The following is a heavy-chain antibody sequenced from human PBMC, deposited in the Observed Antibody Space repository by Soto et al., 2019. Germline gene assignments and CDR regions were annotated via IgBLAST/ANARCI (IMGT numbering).Heavy chain of an antibody. D-gene: IGHD7-27*01. CDR2: ITGSGGRT. J-gene: IGHJ6*02. CDR1: GFTFSSYA. Sequence: GGSLRLSCAASGFTFSSYAMSWVRQAPGKGLEWVSAITGSGGRTYYADSVKGRFTISRDNSKYTLYLQMNSLRAEDTAVYYCAKGLTGAPYYAMDVWGQGTTVTVSS. V-gene: IGHV3-23*01. CDR3: AKGLTGAPYYAMDV.